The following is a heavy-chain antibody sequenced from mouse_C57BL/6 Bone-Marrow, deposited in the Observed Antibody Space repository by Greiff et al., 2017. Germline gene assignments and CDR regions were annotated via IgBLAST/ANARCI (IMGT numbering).Heavy chain of an antibody. Sequence: QVQLQQPGAELVKPGASVKLSCKASGYTFTNYWMHWVKQRPGQGLEWIGMMHPNGGSPDYNEKFKSEATLGADKSSRTAYMELSSLTSEDSAVYYCARSYDYDDYTMDYWGQGTSVTVSS. CDR1: GYTFTNYW. CDR3: ARSYDYDDYTMDY. D-gene: IGHD2-4*01. V-gene: IGHV1-64*01. CDR2: MHPNGGSP. J-gene: IGHJ4*01.